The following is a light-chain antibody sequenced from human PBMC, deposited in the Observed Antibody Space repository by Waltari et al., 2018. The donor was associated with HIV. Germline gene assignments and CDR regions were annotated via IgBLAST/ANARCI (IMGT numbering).Light chain of an antibody. J-gene: IGKJ4*01. Sequence: EIVLTQSPGTLSLSPGERATLSCRANQNFGGNYLAWYQQKPGQAPRLLIYAASSRALGIPDRFSGSGSGTDFTLTISRLEPEDFAVYYCQQSGSSPPALTFGGGTKVEIK. V-gene: IGKV3-20*01. CDR1: QNFGGNY. CDR2: AAS. CDR3: QQSGSSPPALT.